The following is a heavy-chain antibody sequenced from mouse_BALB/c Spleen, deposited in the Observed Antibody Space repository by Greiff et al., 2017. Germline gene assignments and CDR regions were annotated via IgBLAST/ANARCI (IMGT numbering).Heavy chain of an antibody. CDR3: AKGNGNYEAMDY. J-gene: IGHJ4*01. CDR1: GYTFTEYT. D-gene: IGHD2-1*01. CDR2: INPNNGGT. V-gene: IGHV1-18*01. Sequence: VQLKESGPELVKPGASVKISCKTSGYTFTEYTMHWVKQSHGKSLEWIGGINPNNGGTSYNQKFKGKATLTVDKSSSTAYMELRSLTSEDSAVYYCAKGNGNYEAMDYWGQGTSVTVSS.